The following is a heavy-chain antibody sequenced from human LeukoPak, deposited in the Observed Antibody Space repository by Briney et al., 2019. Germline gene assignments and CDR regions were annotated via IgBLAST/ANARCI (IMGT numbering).Heavy chain of an antibody. CDR3: ARRAATLDH. D-gene: IGHD6-13*01. CDR1: GASISRYY. Sequence: SETLSLTCTVSGASISRYYWSWIRQPPGKGLEWIGYFHHSGNTNYNPSLSSRITMSVDTSKNQFSLKLNSVTAADTAIYYCARRAATLDHWGQGTLVTVSS. J-gene: IGHJ4*02. V-gene: IGHV4-59*08. CDR2: FHHSGNT.